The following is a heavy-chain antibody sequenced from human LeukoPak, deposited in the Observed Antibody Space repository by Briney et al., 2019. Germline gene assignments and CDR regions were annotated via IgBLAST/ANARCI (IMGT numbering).Heavy chain of an antibody. CDR3: ASRPAGSTWYGVFDY. J-gene: IGHJ4*02. Sequence: PSETLSLTCSVSGVSINSHYWSWLRQSPGKGLEWIGYNGGSTNYNPSLKGRVTMSLDTSRDQFSLRLSSVTTADTAIYYCASRPAGSTWYGVFDYWSQGTLVTVSS. V-gene: IGHV4-59*11. CDR1: GVSINSHY. D-gene: IGHD6-13*01. CDR2: NGGST.